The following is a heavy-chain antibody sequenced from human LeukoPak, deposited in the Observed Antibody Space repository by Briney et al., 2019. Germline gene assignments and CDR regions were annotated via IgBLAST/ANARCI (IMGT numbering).Heavy chain of an antibody. V-gene: IGHV1-69*04. J-gene: IGHJ4*02. CDR1: GGTFSSYT. CDR2: IIPILGIV. Sequence: SVKVSCKASGGTFSSYTISWVRQAPGQGLEWMGRIIPILGIVNYAQKFQGRVTITADKSTSTAYMELSSLRSEDTAVYYCAREWGDNYDSSGYYYPITFDYWGQGTLVTVST. CDR3: AREWGDNYDSSGYYYPITFDY. D-gene: IGHD3-22*01.